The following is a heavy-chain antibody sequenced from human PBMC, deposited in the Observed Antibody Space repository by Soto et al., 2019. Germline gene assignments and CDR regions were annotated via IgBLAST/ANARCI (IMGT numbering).Heavy chain of an antibody. V-gene: IGHV3-48*02. CDR1: GFTFSSYS. CDR3: AIGTTIFGVVGYYGMDV. CDR2: ISSSSSTI. J-gene: IGHJ6*02. D-gene: IGHD3-3*01. Sequence: GGFLRLSCAASGFTFSSYSMNWVRQAPGKGLEWVSYISSSSSTIYYADSVKGRFTISRDNAKNSLYLQMNSLRDEDTAVYYCAIGTTIFGVVGYYGMDVWGQGTTVTVSS.